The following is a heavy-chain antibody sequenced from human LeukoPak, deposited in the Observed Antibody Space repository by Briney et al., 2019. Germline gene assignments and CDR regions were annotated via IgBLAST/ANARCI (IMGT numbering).Heavy chain of an antibody. CDR3: ARGVNHWYFDL. J-gene: IGHJ2*01. D-gene: IGHD3-22*01. Sequence: SETLSLTCTVSGGSISSGDSYWSWIRQPPGKGLEWIGYIFHRGSTFYNPSLKSRITMSVDTSKNQFSLKLNSVTAADTAVYYCARGVNHWYFDLWGRGTLVTVSS. V-gene: IGHV4-30-4*02. CDR2: IFHRGST. CDR1: GGSISSGDSY.